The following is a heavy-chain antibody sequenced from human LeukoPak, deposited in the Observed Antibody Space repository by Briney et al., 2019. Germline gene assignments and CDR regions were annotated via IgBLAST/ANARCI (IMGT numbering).Heavy chain of an antibody. CDR1: GGSISSYY. D-gene: IGHD2-15*01. Sequence: SETLSLTCTVSGGSISSYYWSWIRQPAGKGLEWIGRIYTSGSTNYNPSLKSRVTISVDKSKNQFSLKLSSVTAADTAVYYCVRGYIVGPQVPNWFDPWGQGTLVTVSS. J-gene: IGHJ5*02. CDR3: VRGYIVGPQVPNWFDP. CDR2: IYTSGST. V-gene: IGHV4-4*07.